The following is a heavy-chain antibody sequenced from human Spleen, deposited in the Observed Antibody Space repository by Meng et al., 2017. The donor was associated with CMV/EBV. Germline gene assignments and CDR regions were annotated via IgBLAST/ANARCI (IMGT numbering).Heavy chain of an antibody. D-gene: IGHD4-17*01. CDR2: IYYEGST. Sequence: GSLRLSCSVSGGSISRNGYYWAWIRQPPGKGLEWIGSIYYEGSTYYSPSLKSRATISVQTSKNQFSLKVFSVTAADTAVYYCARGDASHHYAYYYYGMDVWGQGTTVTVSS. CDR1: GGSISRNGYY. CDR3: ARGDASHHYAYYYYGMDV. V-gene: IGHV4-39*07. J-gene: IGHJ6*02.